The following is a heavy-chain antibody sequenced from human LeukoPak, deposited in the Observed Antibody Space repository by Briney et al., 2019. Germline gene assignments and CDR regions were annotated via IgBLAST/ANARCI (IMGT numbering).Heavy chain of an antibody. CDR2: IYYSGST. CDR3: ARDWAAAGPYYYGMDV. Sequence: SETLSLTCTVSGGSASSGSYYWSWIRQPPGKGLEWIGYIYYSGSTNYNPSLKSRVTISVDTSKDQFSLKLSSVTAADTAVYYCARDWAAAGPYYYGMDVWGQGTTVTVSS. D-gene: IGHD6-13*01. V-gene: IGHV4-61*01. J-gene: IGHJ6*02. CDR1: GGSASSGSYY.